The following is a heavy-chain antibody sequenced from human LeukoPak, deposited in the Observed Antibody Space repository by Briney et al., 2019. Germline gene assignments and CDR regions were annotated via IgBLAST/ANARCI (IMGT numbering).Heavy chain of an antibody. D-gene: IGHD3-22*01. CDR3: ARHRRYYYDSSGYYGWFDP. V-gene: IGHV4-34*01. Sequence: PSETLSLTCAVYGGSFSGYYWSWIRQPPGKGLEWIGEINHSGSTNYNPSLKSRVTISVDTSKNQFSLKLSSVTAADTAVYYCARHRRYYYDSSGYYGWFDPWGQGTLVTVSS. CDR2: INHSGST. J-gene: IGHJ5*02. CDR1: GGSFSGYY.